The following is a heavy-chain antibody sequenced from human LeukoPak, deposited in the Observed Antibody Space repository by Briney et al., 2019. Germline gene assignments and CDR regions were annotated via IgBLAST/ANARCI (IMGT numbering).Heavy chain of an antibody. CDR3: ARLRSYDYVWGSFDY. Sequence: ASVKVSCKASGYPFTGYYIHWVRQAPGQGLEWMGWINPDSGGTNYAQKFQGRVTMTRDTSISTAYLELSWLRSDDTAVYSCARLRSYDYVWGSFDYWGQGTLVTVSS. CDR1: GYPFTGYY. CDR2: INPDSGGT. V-gene: IGHV1-2*02. J-gene: IGHJ4*02. D-gene: IGHD3-16*01.